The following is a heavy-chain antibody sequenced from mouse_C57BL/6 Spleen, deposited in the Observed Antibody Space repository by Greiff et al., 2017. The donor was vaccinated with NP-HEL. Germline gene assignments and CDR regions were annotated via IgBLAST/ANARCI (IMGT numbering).Heavy chain of an antibody. D-gene: IGHD1-1*01. V-gene: IGHV5-17*01. CDR3: ARGNVYYGSSYWYFDV. CDR1: GFTFSDYG. J-gene: IGHJ1*03. CDR2: ISSGSSTI. Sequence: EVQLQESGGGLVKPGGSLKLSCAASGFTFSDYGMHWVRQAPEKGLEWVAYISSGSSTIYYADTVKGRFTISRDNAKNTLFLQMTSLRSEDTAMYYCARGNVYYGSSYWYFDVWGTGTTVTVSS.